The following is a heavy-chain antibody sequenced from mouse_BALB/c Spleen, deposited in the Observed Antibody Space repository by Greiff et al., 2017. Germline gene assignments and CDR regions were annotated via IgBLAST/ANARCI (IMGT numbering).Heavy chain of an antibody. D-gene: IGHD2-1*01. CDR3: ARKLPYYFDY. Sequence: VQLKESGGGLVKPGGSLKLSCAASGFTFSSYAMSWVRQSPEKRLEWVAEISSGGSYTYYPDTVTGRFTISRDNAKNTLYLEMSSLRSEDTAMYYCARKLPYYFDYWGQGTTLTVSS. CDR1: GFTFSSYA. V-gene: IGHV5-9-4*01. J-gene: IGHJ2*01. CDR2: ISSGGSYT.